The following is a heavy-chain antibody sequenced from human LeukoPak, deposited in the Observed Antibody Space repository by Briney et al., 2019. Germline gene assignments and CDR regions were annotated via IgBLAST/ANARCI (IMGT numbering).Heavy chain of an antibody. Sequence: ASVKVSCKASGYIFTGYYLFSVRQAHGQGLEWMGWINPNGGATRYAQKFQGRVTLACDTSIRTTYMELSSLTSDDTAVYYCARDERYSDADHHYPDLGYWGQGTLVTVSS. D-gene: IGHD3-16*01. CDR3: ARDERYSDADHHYPDLGY. CDR1: GYIFTGYY. J-gene: IGHJ4*02. CDR2: INPNGGAT. V-gene: IGHV1-2*02.